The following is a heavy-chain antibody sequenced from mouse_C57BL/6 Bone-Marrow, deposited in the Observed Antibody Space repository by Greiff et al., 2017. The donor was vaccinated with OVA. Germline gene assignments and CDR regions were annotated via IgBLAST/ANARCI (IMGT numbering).Heavy chain of an antibody. CDR1: GYSITSGYY. J-gene: IGHJ4*01. D-gene: IGHD2-2*01. CDR3: AIIYYGYDGPHYYAMDY. Sequence: EVKLQESGPGLVKPSQSLSLTCSVTGYSITSGYYWNWIRQFPGNKLEWMGYISYDGSNNYNPSLKNRISITRDTSKNQFFLKLNSVTTEDTATYYCAIIYYGYDGPHYYAMDYWGQGTSVTVSS. V-gene: IGHV3-6*01. CDR2: ISYDGSN.